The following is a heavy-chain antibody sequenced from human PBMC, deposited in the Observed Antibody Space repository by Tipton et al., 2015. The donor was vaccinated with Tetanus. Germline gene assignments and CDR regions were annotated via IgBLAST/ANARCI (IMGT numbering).Heavy chain of an antibody. CDR2: ISYDGSNK. CDR1: GFTFSSYA. J-gene: IGHJ6*02. CDR3: ARDGGGYSYAERVYYYYGMDV. D-gene: IGHD5-18*01. Sequence: RSLRLSCAASGFTFSSYAMHWVRQAPGKGLEWVAVISYDGSNKYYADSVKGRFTISRDNSKNTLYLQMNSLRAEDTAVYYCARDGGGYSYAERVYYYYGMDVWGQGTTVTVSS. V-gene: IGHV3-30-3*01.